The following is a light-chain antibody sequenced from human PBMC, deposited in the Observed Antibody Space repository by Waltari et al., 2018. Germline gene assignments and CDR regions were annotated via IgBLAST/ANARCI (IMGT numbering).Light chain of an antibody. CDR2: DVS. CDR1: NSDVGFYNS. Sequence: QSALTQPASVSGSPGQSITISCTGTNSDVGFYNSVSWYQQHPGKAPKLLIYDVSVRPAGVFNRFAGSRSGTTTSLTISGLQAEDEADHTCNSYTGSGSWVFGGGTRLTVL. CDR3: NSYTGSGSWV. J-gene: IGLJ3*02. V-gene: IGLV2-14*03.